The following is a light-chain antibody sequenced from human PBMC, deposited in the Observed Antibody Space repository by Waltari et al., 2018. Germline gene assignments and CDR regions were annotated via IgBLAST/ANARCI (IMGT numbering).Light chain of an antibody. CDR2: EAS. Sequence: DIQMTQSLSTLSASVGDRVTITCRASQSVSSWLAWYQQKPGRAPKLLIYEASSLEGGVPSRFSGSGSGTEFTLTISSLQPDDFATYYCQQYNSHSTWTFGQGTKVEIK. J-gene: IGKJ1*01. CDR3: QQYNSHSTWT. V-gene: IGKV1-5*01. CDR1: QSVSSW.